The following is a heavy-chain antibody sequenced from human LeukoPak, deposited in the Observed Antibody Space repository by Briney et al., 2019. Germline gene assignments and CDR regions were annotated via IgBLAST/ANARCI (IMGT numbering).Heavy chain of an antibody. CDR2: IKQDGSEK. CDR1: GFTFSSYW. D-gene: IGHD3-16*01. Sequence: GGSLRLSCAASGFTFSSYWMSWVRQAPGKGLEWVANIKQDGSEKFYVDSVKGRFTISRDNAKKSLYLQMNSLRVEDTAVYYCARYYDGQTSDDAFDIWGLGTLVTVSS. J-gene: IGHJ3*02. CDR3: ARYYDGQTSDDAFDI. V-gene: IGHV3-7*01.